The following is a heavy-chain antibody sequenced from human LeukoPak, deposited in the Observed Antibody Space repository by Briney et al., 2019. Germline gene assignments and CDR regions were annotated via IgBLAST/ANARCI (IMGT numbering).Heavy chain of an antibody. Sequence: GGSLRLSCAASGFTFSSYSMNWVRQAPGKGLEWVSSISSSSSYIYYADSVKGRFTISRDNAKNTLYLQMNSLRAEDTAVYYCARDYGDYFYYYYYMDVWGKGTTVTISS. D-gene: IGHD4-17*01. CDR2: ISSSSSYI. CDR1: GFTFSSYS. V-gene: IGHV3-21*01. CDR3: ARDYGDYFYYYYYMDV. J-gene: IGHJ6*03.